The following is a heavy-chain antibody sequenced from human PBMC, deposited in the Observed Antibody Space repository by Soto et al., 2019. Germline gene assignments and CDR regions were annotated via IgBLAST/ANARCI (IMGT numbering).Heavy chain of an antibody. Sequence: GGSLRLSCAASGFTFSSYAMHWVRQAPGKGLEWVAVISYDGSNKYYADSVKGRFTISRDNSKNTLYLQMNSLRAEDTAVYYFARSRQYMENYFDYWGQGTLVTVSS. V-gene: IGHV3-30*04. CDR2: ISYDGSNK. CDR3: ARSRQYMENYFDY. CDR1: GFTFSSYA. D-gene: IGHD3-10*01. J-gene: IGHJ4*02.